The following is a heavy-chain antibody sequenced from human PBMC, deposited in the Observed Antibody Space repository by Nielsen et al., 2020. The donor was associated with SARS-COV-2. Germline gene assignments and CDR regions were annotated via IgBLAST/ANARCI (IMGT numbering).Heavy chain of an antibody. CDR1: GFTFNIYG. CDR3: ARGGGDTPFDY. D-gene: IGHD3-10*01. Sequence: GESLKISCAAAGFTFNIYGMSWVRQAPGKGLEWVSGISDSGTSTNYADSVKGRFTISRDNSKNTVYLQMNSLRAEDTAVYYCARGGGDTPFDYWGQGTLVTVSS. CDR2: ISDSGTST. V-gene: IGHV3-23*01. J-gene: IGHJ4*02.